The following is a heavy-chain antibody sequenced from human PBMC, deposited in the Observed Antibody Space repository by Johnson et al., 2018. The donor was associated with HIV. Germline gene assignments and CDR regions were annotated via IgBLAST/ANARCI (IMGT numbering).Heavy chain of an antibody. V-gene: IGHV3-15*01. D-gene: IGHD4/OR15-4a*01. CDR3: AKSPGKDHGGNSGGFDI. Sequence: VQLVESGGGLVKPGVSLRLSCAASGFTFNYAWMNWVRQAPGKGLEWVGRIKSKTDGGTTDYAAPVKGRFTISRDDSKNTLYLQMNSLRAEDTAVYYCAKSPGKDHGGNSGGFDIWGQGTTVTVSS. CDR1: GFTFNYAW. CDR2: IKSKTDGGTT. J-gene: IGHJ3*02.